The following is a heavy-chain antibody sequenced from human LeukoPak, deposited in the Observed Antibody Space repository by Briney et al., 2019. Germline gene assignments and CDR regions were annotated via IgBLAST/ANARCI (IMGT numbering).Heavy chain of an antibody. Sequence: PSETLSLTCTVSGGSISSGGYYWSWIRQHPGKGLEWIGYIYYSGSTYYNPSLESRVTISVDTSKNQFSLKLSSVTAADTAVYYCARDPSLRYYDFWSGYPAYYFDYWGQGTLVTVSS. CDR3: ARDPSLRYYDFWSGYPAYYFDY. V-gene: IGHV4-31*03. CDR1: GGSISSGGYY. CDR2: IYYSGST. J-gene: IGHJ4*02. D-gene: IGHD3-3*01.